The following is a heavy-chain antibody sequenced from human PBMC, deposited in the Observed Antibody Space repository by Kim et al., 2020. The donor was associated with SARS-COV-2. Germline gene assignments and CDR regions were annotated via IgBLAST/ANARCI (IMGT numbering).Heavy chain of an antibody. J-gene: IGHJ4*02. D-gene: IGHD6-13*01. V-gene: IGHV3-21*01. CDR1: GFTFSTYS. Sequence: GGSLRLSCAASGFTFSTYSMNWVRQAPGRGLEWVSSISSSSSYIFYADSVRGRFTISRDNAKNSLYLQMNSLRAEDTAVYYCARRREGISNYWGQGTLVTVSS. CDR2: ISSSSSYI. CDR3: ARRREGISNY.